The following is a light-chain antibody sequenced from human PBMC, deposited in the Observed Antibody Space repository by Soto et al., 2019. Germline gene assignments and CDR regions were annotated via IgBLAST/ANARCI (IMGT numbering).Light chain of an antibody. V-gene: IGLV2-14*01. CDR3: CSYTVSGTYV. Sequence: QSVLTQPASVSGSPGQSITISCTGTSSDVGGYNYVSWYQQHPGKAPKLMIYAVSNRPSGVSNRFSGYKPGNTATLTISGLQAEDEADYYCCSYTVSGTYVFGTGTKVTV. J-gene: IGLJ1*01. CDR2: AVS. CDR1: SSDVGGYNY.